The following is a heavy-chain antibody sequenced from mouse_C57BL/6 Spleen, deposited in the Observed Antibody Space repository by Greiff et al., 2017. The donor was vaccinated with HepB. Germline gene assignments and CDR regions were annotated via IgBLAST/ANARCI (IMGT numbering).Heavy chain of an antibody. J-gene: IGHJ2*01. D-gene: IGHD1-1*01. CDR1: GFTFSSYG. CDR3: ARHAPYYYGSSPYYFDY. CDR2: ISSGGSYT. V-gene: IGHV5-6*01. Sequence: EVQRVESGGDLVKPGGSLKLSCAASGFTFSSYGMSWVRQTPDKRLEWVATISSGGSYTYYPDSVKGRFTISRDNAKNTLYLQMSSLKSEDTAMYYCARHAPYYYGSSPYYFDYWGQGTTLTVSS.